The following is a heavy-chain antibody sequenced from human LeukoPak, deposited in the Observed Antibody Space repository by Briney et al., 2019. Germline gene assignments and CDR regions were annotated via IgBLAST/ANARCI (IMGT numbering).Heavy chain of an antibody. CDR2: ISHTGHT. V-gene: IGHV4-34*01. J-gene: IGHJ4*02. Sequence: SETLSLTCAVYGGSFTSYYWSWIRQPPGKGLEWVGEISHTGHTNYNPSLKSRVTMSVETSKNQLSLILTSVTAADTAVYYCARGPYSSDAGYWGQGTLVTVSS. CDR3: ARGPYSSDAGY. CDR1: GGSFTSYY. D-gene: IGHD6-25*01.